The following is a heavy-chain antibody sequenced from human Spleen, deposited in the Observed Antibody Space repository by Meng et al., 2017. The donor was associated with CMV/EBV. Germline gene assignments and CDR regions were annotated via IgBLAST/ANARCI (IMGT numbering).Heavy chain of an antibody. Sequence: CKASGGTFSSYAISWVRQAPGQGLEWMGGIIPIFGTANYAQKFQGRVTITTDESTSTAYMELSSLRSEDTAVYYCARDRSGSYYFDYWGQGTLVTVSS. D-gene: IGHD1-26*01. CDR1: GGTFSSYA. J-gene: IGHJ4*02. CDR2: IIPIFGTA. CDR3: ARDRSGSYYFDY. V-gene: IGHV1-69*05.